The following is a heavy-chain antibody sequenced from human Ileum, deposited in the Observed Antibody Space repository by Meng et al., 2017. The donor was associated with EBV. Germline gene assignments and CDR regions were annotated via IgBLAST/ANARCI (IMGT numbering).Heavy chain of an antibody. J-gene: IGHJ5*02. V-gene: IGHV7-4-1*02. Sequence: VLSGSALEKAGARVMVPCKASGSTFTRDAMNWVRQAPGQGLEWMGWINTKTGNPTYAQGFTGRFVCSLDTSVSTASLQISSLKAEDTAVYYCARAIPAAIGDGWFDPWGQGTLVTVSS. CDR3: ARAIPAAIGDGWFDP. CDR2: INTKTGNP. CDR1: GSTFTRDA. D-gene: IGHD2-2*02.